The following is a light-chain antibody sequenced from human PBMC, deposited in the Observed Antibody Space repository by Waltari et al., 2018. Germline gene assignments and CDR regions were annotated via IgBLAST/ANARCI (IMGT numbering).Light chain of an antibody. J-gene: IGKJ4*01. CDR1: KNIGRW. CDR3: QQYNDYSPLT. V-gene: IGKV1-5*03. CDR2: QAS. Sequence: DIQMTQSPSTLSASVGDRVTITCRAGKNIGRWLAWYQQKPGKAPNLLIHQASNLESGVPSRFSGTGSGTEFTLTISSLQPTDFATYYCQQYNDYSPLTFGGGTKVEIK.